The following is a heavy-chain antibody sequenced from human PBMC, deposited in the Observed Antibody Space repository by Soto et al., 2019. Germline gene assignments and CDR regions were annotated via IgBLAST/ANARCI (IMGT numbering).Heavy chain of an antibody. J-gene: IGHJ6*02. Sequence: PGESLKISCKGSGYSFTSYWIIWVRQMPGKGLEWMGRIDPSDSYINYSPSFQGHVTISADKSISTAYLQWSSLKASDTAMYYCARLQVVMELNGTEVWGQGTTVTVSS. V-gene: IGHV5-10-1*01. CDR2: IDPSDSYI. CDR3: ARLQVVMELNGTEV. D-gene: IGHD2-15*01. CDR1: GYSFTSYW.